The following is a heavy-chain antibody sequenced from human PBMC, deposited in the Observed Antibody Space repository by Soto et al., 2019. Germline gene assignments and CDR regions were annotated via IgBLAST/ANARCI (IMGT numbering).Heavy chain of an antibody. CDR3: TTDQAGGYFYYFGVVV. CDR2: IRSKGDGETT. CDR1: GFTFSNAW. J-gene: IGHJ6*02. D-gene: IGHD2-15*01. Sequence: PRWSLRLSCSASGFTFSNAWMSWCRQAPGKGLEWVGRIRSKGDGETTDYAAPVRGRFTISRDDSKNTFFLQMNSPKAEDTAVYYCTTDQAGGYFYYFGVVVWGQGTTVTVSS. V-gene: IGHV3-15*01.